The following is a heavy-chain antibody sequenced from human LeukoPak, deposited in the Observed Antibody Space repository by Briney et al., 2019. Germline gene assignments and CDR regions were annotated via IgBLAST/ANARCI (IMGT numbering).Heavy chain of an antibody. CDR3: ARMVRETDY. CDR1: GFTFSNFW. CDR2: IKQDGSET. J-gene: IGHJ4*02. D-gene: IGHD3-10*01. Sequence: PGGSLRLSCAASGFTFSNFWMSWVRQAPGKGLEWVANIKQDGSETYHVDSVKGRFTISRDNAKNSLYLQMNSLRAEDTAVYYCARMVRETDYWGQGTLVIVSS. V-gene: IGHV3-7*01.